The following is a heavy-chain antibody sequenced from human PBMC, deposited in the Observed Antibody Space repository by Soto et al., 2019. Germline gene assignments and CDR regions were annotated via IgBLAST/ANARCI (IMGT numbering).Heavy chain of an antibody. J-gene: IGHJ4*02. D-gene: IGHD4-4*01. Sequence: SETLSLTCTVSGGSFSSYYCSWIRQPPGKGLEWIGYIYYSGSTKYNPSLKSRVTMSVDTSNNQFSLKVSSVTAADTAVYYCARHSNRNYGLYYFDYWGLGALVTVSS. CDR2: IYYSGST. V-gene: IGHV4-59*08. CDR1: GGSFSSYY. CDR3: ARHSNRNYGLYYFDY.